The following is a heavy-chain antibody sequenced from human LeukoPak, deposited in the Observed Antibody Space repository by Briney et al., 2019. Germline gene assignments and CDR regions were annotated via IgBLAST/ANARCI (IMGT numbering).Heavy chain of an antibody. CDR1: GYTFTSYG. D-gene: IGHD6-19*01. Sequence: ASVNVSCKASGYTFTSYGISWVRQAPGQGLEWMGWVSAYNGNTNYAQKLQGRVTMTTDTSTSTAYMELRSLRSDDTAVYHCARDLGIAVAGTSGYWGQGTLVTVSS. J-gene: IGHJ4*02. V-gene: IGHV1-18*01. CDR3: ARDLGIAVAGTSGY. CDR2: VSAYNGNT.